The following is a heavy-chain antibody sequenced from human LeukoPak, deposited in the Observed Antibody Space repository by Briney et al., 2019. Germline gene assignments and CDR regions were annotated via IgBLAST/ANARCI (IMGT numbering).Heavy chain of an antibody. J-gene: IGHJ4*02. V-gene: IGHV3-74*01. Sequence: GGSLRLSCAASGFTFSSYWMHWVRQAPGKGLVWVSRINSDGSSTYYADSEKGRFTISRDNSKNTLYLQMNSLRAEDTAVYYCAKGQLAYNDYWGQGTLVTVSS. CDR1: GFTFSSYW. CDR3: AKGQLAYNDY. CDR2: INSDGSST. D-gene: IGHD3-16*01.